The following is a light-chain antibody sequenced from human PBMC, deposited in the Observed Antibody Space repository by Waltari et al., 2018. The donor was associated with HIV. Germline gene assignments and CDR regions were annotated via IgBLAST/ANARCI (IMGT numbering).Light chain of an antibody. Sequence: EIVLTQSPATLSLSPGARATLSCRASQSVSSYLAWYQQKPGQAPGLLIYDASNRATGIPARFSGSGSGTDFTLTISSLEPEDFAFYYCQHRSSWPPLTFGGGTKVEIK. CDR1: QSVSSY. V-gene: IGKV3-11*01. CDR2: DAS. CDR3: QHRSSWPPLT. J-gene: IGKJ4*01.